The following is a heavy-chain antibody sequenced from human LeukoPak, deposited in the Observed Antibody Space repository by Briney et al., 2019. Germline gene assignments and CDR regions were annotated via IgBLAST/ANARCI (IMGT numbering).Heavy chain of an antibody. CDR1: GYSISSGYY. V-gene: IGHV4-38-2*02. J-gene: IGHJ4*02. Sequence: SETLSLTCTVSGYSISSGYYWSWIRQPPGKGLEWIGSIYHSGSTYYNPSLKSRVTISVDTSKNQFSLKLSSVTAADTAVYYCARDLVGAITFDYWGQGTLVTVSS. CDR2: IYHSGST. CDR3: ARDLVGAITFDY. D-gene: IGHD1-26*01.